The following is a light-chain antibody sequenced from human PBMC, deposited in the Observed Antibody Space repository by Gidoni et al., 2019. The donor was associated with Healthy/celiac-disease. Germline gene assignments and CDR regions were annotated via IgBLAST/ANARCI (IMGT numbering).Light chain of an antibody. CDR2: GAS. V-gene: IGKV3-15*01. CDR3: QQYNNWPIN. Sequence: EIVMPQSPSTLAVSPGERATLSCRASQSVSSNLTWDQQKPGQAPRRLIYGASTRATGIPARFSGSGSGKEFTLTISSLQSEDFAVYYCQQYNNWPINFGQGTRLEIK. J-gene: IGKJ5*01. CDR1: QSVSSN.